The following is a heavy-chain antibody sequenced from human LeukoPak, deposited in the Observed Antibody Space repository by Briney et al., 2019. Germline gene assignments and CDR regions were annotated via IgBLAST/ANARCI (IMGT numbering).Heavy chain of an antibody. Sequence: GGSLRLSCAASGFIFDDLGMSWVRHAPGKGLVWVSGINWGGGSTVYGDSVKGRFTISRDNAKNSLYLQMNSLRAGDTALYYCARAFKYSMSGYYFDYWGQGTLVTVSS. D-gene: IGHD2-21*01. J-gene: IGHJ4*02. V-gene: IGHV3-20*04. CDR2: INWGGGST. CDR1: GFIFDDLG. CDR3: ARAFKYSMSGYYFDY.